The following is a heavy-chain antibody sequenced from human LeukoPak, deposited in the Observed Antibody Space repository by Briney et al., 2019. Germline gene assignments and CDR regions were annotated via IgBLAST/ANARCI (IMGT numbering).Heavy chain of an antibody. D-gene: IGHD4-17*01. CDR1: GYSISSGYY. Sequence: SETLSLTCTVSGYSISSGYYWGWIRQPPGKGLEWIGSIYHSGSTNYNPSLKSRVTISVDTSKNQFSLKLSSVTAADTAVYYCARGVYGDYAAKERGSGSFDYWGQGTLVTVSS. V-gene: IGHV4-38-2*02. CDR3: ARGVYGDYAAKERGSGSFDY. CDR2: IYHSGST. J-gene: IGHJ4*02.